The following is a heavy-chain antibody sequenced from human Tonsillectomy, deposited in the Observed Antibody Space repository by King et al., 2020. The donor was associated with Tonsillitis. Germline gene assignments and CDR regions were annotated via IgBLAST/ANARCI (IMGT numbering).Heavy chain of an antibody. V-gene: IGHV3-23*04. Sequence: EVQLVESGGGLVQPGGSLRLSCAASGFTFSSYAMSWVRQAPGKGLEWVSAISGSGGSTYYADSVKGRFTISRDNSKNTLYLQMNSLRAEDTAVYYCAKTVMDTIIVLGAFDIWGQGTMVTVSS. J-gene: IGHJ3*02. CDR3: AKTVMDTIIVLGAFDI. D-gene: IGHD5-24*01. CDR2: ISGSGGST. CDR1: GFTFSSYA.